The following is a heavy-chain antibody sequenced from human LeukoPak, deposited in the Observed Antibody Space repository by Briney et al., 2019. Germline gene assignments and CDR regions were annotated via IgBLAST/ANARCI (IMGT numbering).Heavy chain of an antibody. CDR3: AKTNVEILPAPVAIHY. CDR2: IWHDGSNK. V-gene: IGHV3-33*06. D-gene: IGHD2-2*01. Sequence: GRSLRLSCAASGFTFRSYGMHWVRQAPGKGLEWVAVIWHDGSNKYYADSVKGRFTISRDNSKNTLYLQMNSLRAEDTAVYYCAKTNVEILPAPVAIHYWGQGTLVTVSS. CDR1: GFTFRSYG. J-gene: IGHJ4*02.